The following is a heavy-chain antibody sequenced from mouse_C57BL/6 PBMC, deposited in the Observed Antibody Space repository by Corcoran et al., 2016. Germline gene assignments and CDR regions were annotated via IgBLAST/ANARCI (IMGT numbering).Heavy chain of an antibody. D-gene: IGHD2-3*01. V-gene: IGHV3-6*01. CDR3: ARDGYYSYYYAMDY. J-gene: IGHJ4*01. CDR1: GYSITSGYY. Sequence: DVQLQESGPGLVKPSQSLSLTCSVTGYSITSGYYWNWIRQFPGNKLEWMGYISYDGSNNYNPSLKNRISITRDTSKNQFFLKLNFVTTEDTATYYCARDGYYSYYYAMDYWGQGTSVTVSS. CDR2: ISYDGSN.